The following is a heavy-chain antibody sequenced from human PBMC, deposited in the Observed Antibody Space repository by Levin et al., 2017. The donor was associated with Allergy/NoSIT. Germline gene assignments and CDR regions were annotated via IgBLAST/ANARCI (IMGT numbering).Heavy chain of an antibody. V-gene: IGHV4/OR15-8*02. D-gene: IGHD3-10*01. J-gene: IGHJ5*02. Sequence: PSETLSLTCVVSGGSISTNNWWTWVRQSPGKGLEWIGEIFHNGNTKYNPSLQSRVTISVDKARNQFSLKLTSVTAADTAIYYCAREDFYSNSYWFDPWGQGTVVTVSS. CDR1: GGSISTNNW. CDR2: IFHNGNT. CDR3: AREDFYSNSYWFDP.